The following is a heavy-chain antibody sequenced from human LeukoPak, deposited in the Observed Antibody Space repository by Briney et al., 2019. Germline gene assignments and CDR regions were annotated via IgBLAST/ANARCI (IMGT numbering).Heavy chain of an antibody. CDR3: ARDSGYDPAIFDY. J-gene: IGHJ4*02. D-gene: IGHD5-12*01. CDR2: IYYSGST. CDR1: GGSISSGGYY. V-gene: IGHV4-31*03. Sequence: PSETLSLTCTVSGGSISSGGYYWSWIRQHPGKGLEWIGYIYYSGSTYYNPSLKSRVTISVDTSKNQFSLKPSSVTAADTAVYYCARDSGYDPAIFDYWGQGTLVTVSS.